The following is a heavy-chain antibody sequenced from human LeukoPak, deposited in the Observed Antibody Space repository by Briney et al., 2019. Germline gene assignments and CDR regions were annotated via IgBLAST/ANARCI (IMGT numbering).Heavy chain of an antibody. J-gene: IGHJ6*02. Sequence: GGSLRLSCAASGFTFSSYWMSWVRQAPGKGLEWVANIKQDGSEKYYVDSVKGRFTISRDNAKNSLYLQMNSLRAEDTAVYYCARVAYYDFWSGYYNYYYYGMDVWGQGTTVTVSS. CDR1: GFTFSSYW. CDR3: ARVAYYDFWSGYYNYYYYGMDV. V-gene: IGHV3-7*04. D-gene: IGHD3-3*01. CDR2: IKQDGSEK.